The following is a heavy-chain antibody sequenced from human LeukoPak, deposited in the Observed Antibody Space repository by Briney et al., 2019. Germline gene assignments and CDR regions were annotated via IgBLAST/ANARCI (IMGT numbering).Heavy chain of an antibody. V-gene: IGHV3-21*04. CDR2: ISNNGGYT. J-gene: IGHJ5*02. CDR1: GFTFSSYS. D-gene: IGHD6-13*01. CDR3: AREEGSIAAAET. Sequence: GGSLRLSCAASGFTFSSYSMNWVRQAPGKGLEWVSAISNNGGYTYYADSVKGRFTISRENSKNTLYLQMNSLRAEDTAVYYCAREEGSIAAAETWGQGTLVTVSS.